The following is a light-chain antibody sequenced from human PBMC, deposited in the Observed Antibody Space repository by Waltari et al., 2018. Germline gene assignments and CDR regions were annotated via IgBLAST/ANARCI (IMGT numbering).Light chain of an antibody. CDR2: DVT. Sequence: SALTQPRSVSGSPGQSVTISCPGTTTALGSYNYVSWYQQHPGKAPKLIILDVTKRPSGVPDRLSGSKSGNTASLTISGLRAEDEAEYYCCSYAGSYTWVFGGGTKLTVV. CDR1: TTALGSYNY. CDR3: CSYAGSYTWV. J-gene: IGLJ3*02. V-gene: IGLV2-11*01.